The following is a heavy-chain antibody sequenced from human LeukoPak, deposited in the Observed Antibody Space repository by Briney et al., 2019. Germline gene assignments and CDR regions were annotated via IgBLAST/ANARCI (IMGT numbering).Heavy chain of an antibody. D-gene: IGHD1-7*01. Sequence: PGGSLRLSCAASGFAFSSYSMNWVRQAPGKGLEWVSSISSSSSYIHYADSLKGRFTISRDNAKNSLFLQMNSLRAEDTAVYYCAREAFNVNYCFDYWGQGTLVSVSS. J-gene: IGHJ4*02. V-gene: IGHV3-21*01. CDR3: AREAFNVNYCFDY. CDR1: GFAFSSYS. CDR2: ISSSSSYI.